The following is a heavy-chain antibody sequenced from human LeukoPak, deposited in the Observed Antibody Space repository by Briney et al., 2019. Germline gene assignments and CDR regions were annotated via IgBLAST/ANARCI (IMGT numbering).Heavy chain of an antibody. Sequence: GGSVSLFCAASGLPFCDYYMSCIRAAPGKAVEGVSYINSRGSTIYYAASVKGRFTISRDNAKNSLYLQMNSLRAEDAAVYYCARGYCSGGSCRFGLYSFDYWGQGTLVTVSS. V-gene: IGHV3-11*01. CDR2: INSRGSTI. J-gene: IGHJ4*02. D-gene: IGHD2-15*01. CDR1: GLPFCDYY. CDR3: ARGYCSGGSCRFGLYSFDY.